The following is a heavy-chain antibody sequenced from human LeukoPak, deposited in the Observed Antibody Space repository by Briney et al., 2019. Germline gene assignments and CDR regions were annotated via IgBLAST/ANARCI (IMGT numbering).Heavy chain of an antibody. J-gene: IGHJ3*02. CDR3: ARETEKCSSTSCYDAFDI. D-gene: IGHD2-2*01. Sequence: SETLSLTCAVSGGSISSGGHSWSWIRQPPGKGLEWIGYIYHSGSTYYNPSLKGRVTISVDRSKNQFSLKLSSVTAADTAVYYCARETEKCSSTSCYDAFDIWGQGTMVTVSS. V-gene: IGHV4-30-2*01. CDR1: GGSISSGGHS. CDR2: IYHSGST.